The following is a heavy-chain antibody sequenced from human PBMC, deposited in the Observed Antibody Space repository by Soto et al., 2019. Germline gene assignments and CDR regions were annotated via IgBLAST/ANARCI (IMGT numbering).Heavy chain of an antibody. CDR1: GGSFSGYS. J-gene: IGHJ4*02. CDR3: ARGLFSENYYSGGWYYFDS. CDR2: INHSGST. V-gene: IGHV4-34*01. Sequence: QVQLQQWGAGLLKPSETLSLTCAVYGGSFSGYSWTWIRQSPGKGLEWIGQINHSGSTNSNPSLKSRVTLSLVTSKNQFSLELTSVTAADTAVYYCARGLFSENYYSGGWYYFDSWGQGTLVTVSS. D-gene: IGHD1-26*01.